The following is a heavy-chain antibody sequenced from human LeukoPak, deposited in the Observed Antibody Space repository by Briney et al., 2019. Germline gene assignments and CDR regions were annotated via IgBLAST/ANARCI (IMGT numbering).Heavy chain of an antibody. CDR3: ARSPRIAAAGTE. CDR2: IYYSGGT. CDR1: GGSISSYY. D-gene: IGHD6-13*01. V-gene: IGHV4-59*08. Sequence: SETLSLTCTVSGGSISSYYWSWIRQPPGKGLEWIGYIYYSGGTNYNPSLKSRVTISVDTSKNQFSLKLSSVTAADTAVYYCARSPRIAAAGTEWGQGTLVTVSS. J-gene: IGHJ4*02.